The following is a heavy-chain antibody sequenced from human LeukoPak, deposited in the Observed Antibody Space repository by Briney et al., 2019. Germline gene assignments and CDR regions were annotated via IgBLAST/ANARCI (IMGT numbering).Heavy chain of an antibody. CDR1: GGSISSYY. J-gene: IGHJ5*02. CDR2: IYTSGST. CDR3: ARVGNPLVTVFAWFDP. Sequence: SETLSLTCTVSGGSISSYYWSWIRQPAGKGLEWIGRIYTSGSTNYNPSLKSRVTMSVDTSKNQFSLKLSSVTAADTALYYCARVGNPLVTVFAWFDPWGQGTLVTVSS. D-gene: IGHD3-3*01. V-gene: IGHV4-4*07.